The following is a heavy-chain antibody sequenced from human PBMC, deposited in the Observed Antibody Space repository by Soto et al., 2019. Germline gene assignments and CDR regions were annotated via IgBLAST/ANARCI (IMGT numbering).Heavy chain of an antibody. D-gene: IGHD5-18*01. CDR1: GGSVTSDEDY. V-gene: IGHV4-30-4*01. Sequence: SETLSLTCTVSGGSVTSDEDYWTWIRQSPGKGLEWIGYISNSGSTGYNPSLKTRLSMSADRSKNQFTLRLTSVTAADTAVYFCATESGSTYGYFDHWGQGTQVTVSS. CDR2: ISNSGST. J-gene: IGHJ4*02. CDR3: ATESGSTYGYFDH.